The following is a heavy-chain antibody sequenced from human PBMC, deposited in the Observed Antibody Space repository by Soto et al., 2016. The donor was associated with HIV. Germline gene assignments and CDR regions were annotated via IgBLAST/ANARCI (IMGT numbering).Heavy chain of an antibody. Sequence: VQLVESGGGVVQPGRSLRLSCAASGFIFSSYAMHWVRQAPGKGLEWVAVISYDGSNKYYADSVKGRFSISRDNSKNTLYLQMNSLRAEDTAVYYCAREDGYGGNRRGAYFDYWAREPWSPSP. J-gene: IGHJ4*02. CDR1: GFIFSSYA. D-gene: IGHD4-17*01. CDR2: ISYDGSNK. CDR3: AREDGYGGNRRGAYFDY. V-gene: IGHV3-30*04.